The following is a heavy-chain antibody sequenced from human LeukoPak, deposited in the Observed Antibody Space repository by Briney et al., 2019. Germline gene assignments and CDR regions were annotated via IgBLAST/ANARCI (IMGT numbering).Heavy chain of an antibody. CDR3: AKGPSLIVVVVAATR. V-gene: IGHV3-11*01. CDR2: ISSSGSTI. J-gene: IGHJ4*02. Sequence: PGGSLKLSCAASGFTFSDYYMSWIRQAPGKGLEWVSYISSSGSTIYYADSVKGRFTISRDNSKNTLYLQMNSLRAEDTAVYYCAKGPSLIVVVVAATRWGQGTLVTVSS. D-gene: IGHD2-15*01. CDR1: GFTFSDYY.